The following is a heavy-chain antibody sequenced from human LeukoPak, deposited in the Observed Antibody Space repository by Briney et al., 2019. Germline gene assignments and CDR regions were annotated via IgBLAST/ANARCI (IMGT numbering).Heavy chain of an antibody. CDR2: ISGDNGNT. D-gene: IGHD3-22*01. V-gene: IGHV1-18*01. Sequence: ASVKVSCKASGYTFTSYGISWVRQAPGQGLEWMGWISGDNGNTYYAQKLQGRVTMTTDTSTSTAYMELRSLRSDDTAVYYCARDCDRSGYYYYWGQGTLVTVSS. J-gene: IGHJ4*02. CDR1: GYTFTSYG. CDR3: ARDCDRSGYYYY.